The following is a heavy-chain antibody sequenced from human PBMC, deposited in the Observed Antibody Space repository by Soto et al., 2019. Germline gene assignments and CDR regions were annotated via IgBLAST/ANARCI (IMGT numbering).Heavy chain of an antibody. D-gene: IGHD3-3*01. V-gene: IGHV3-74*01. Sequence: EVQLAESGGGLIQPGGSLRLSCATSGFTFSRYWIHWVRQAPGEGLVWVSRISGDGVHTDYAESVKGRFTVSRDIAKSTGYLQMNNLRAEDTAIYYCAKEGIGGIFGAGGFDPWGQGTLVTVSS. CDR2: ISGDGVHT. CDR1: GFTFSRYW. J-gene: IGHJ5*02. CDR3: AKEGIGGIFGAGGFDP.